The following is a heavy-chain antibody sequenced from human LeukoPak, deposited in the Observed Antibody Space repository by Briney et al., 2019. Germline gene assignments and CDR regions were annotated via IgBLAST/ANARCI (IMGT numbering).Heavy chain of an antibody. CDR1: GGSFSGYY. J-gene: IGHJ6*03. D-gene: IGHD1-26*01. Sequence: SETLSLTCAVYGGSFSGYYWSWIRQPPGKGLEWIGEINHSGSTNYNPSLKSRVTISVDTSKNQFSLKLSSVTAADTAVYYCARGNGELLGYYYYYYMDVWGKGTTVTVSS. CDR3: ARGNGELLGYYYYYYMDV. V-gene: IGHV4-34*01. CDR2: INHSGST.